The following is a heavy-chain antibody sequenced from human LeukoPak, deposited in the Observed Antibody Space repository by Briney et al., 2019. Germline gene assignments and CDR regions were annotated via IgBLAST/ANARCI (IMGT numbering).Heavy chain of an antibody. Sequence: TGGSLRLSCAASGFTVSSNYMSWVRQAPGKGLEWVSVIYSGGSTYYADSVRGRFTISRDNSKNTLYLQMNSLRAEDTAVYYCARVFPWDYWGQGTLVTVSS. CDR2: IYSGGST. CDR1: GFTVSSNY. V-gene: IGHV3-53*01. CDR3: ARVFPWDY. J-gene: IGHJ4*02.